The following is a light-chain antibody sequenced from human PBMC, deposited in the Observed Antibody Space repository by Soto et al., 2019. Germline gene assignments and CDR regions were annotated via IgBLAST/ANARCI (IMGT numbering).Light chain of an antibody. CDR1: QGIRND. J-gene: IGKJ1*01. V-gene: IGKV1-6*01. CDR3: LHYHHHPWP. Sequence: MTKSQARRAADAGSCVALTCRASQGIRNDLGWYQQEPGKAPKLLIYAASSLESGVPSRFSGSGSGTDFTLTISCLQPDAFATYFRLHYHHHPWPFGPGTKVDIK. CDR2: AAS.